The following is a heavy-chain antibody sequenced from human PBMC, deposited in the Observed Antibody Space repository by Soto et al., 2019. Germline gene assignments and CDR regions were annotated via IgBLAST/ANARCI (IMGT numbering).Heavy chain of an antibody. CDR3: ARGRDENDLLTGPREGTDN. Sequence: SGTLSLTCAFYSGSFSGYYWTWTRQPPGKGLEWIGEINHSGSTNYNPSLKSRVTISVDTSKNQFSLKLSSVTAADTAVYYCARGRDENDLLTGPREGTDNWGQGTLVNVSS. CDR2: INHSGST. J-gene: IGHJ4*02. CDR1: SGSFSGYY. V-gene: IGHV4-34*01. D-gene: IGHD3-9*01.